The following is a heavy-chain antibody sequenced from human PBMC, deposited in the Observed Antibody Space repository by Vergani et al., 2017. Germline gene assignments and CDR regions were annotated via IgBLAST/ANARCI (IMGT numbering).Heavy chain of an antibody. J-gene: IGHJ4*01. Sequence: QVQLVESVGGVVQPGGSLRLSRAASGFSFGSYGMHWVRVRQAPGKGLEWLAYLRYDGTTKQYADSVKGRFTISRDNSKNMLYLQMDSLRPEDTAMFYCVKDRGASIGFDDWGQGTHVTVSS. CDR2: LRYDGTTK. V-gene: IGHV3-30*02. CDR3: VKDRGASIGFDD. D-gene: IGHD2-2*01. CDR1: GFSFGSYG.